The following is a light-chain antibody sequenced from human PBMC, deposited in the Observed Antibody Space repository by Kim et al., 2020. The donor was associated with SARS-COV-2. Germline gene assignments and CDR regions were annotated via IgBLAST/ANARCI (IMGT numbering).Light chain of an antibody. V-gene: IGKV3-11*01. CDR3: QQRYNWPLT. Sequence: SLSPGDRATLSCRASQSVRSYLAWYQQKLGQAPRLIIYEASNRATGVPARFSGSESGTDFTLTISSLEPEDFAVYYCQQRYNWPLTFGGGTKLEI. J-gene: IGKJ4*01. CDR1: QSVRSY. CDR2: EAS.